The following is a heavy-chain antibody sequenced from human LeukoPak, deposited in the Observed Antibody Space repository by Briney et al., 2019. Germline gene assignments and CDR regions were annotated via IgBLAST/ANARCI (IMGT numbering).Heavy chain of an antibody. D-gene: IGHD3-9*01. CDR2: IYYSGST. CDR1: GGSISSSSYY. CDR3: ARSLHEQRWHYDILTGYYDYFDY. J-gene: IGHJ4*02. Sequence: SETLSLTCTVSGGSISSSSYYWGWIRQPPGKGLEWIGGIYYSGSTYYNPSLKSRVTISVDTSKNQFSLKLSSVTAADTAVYYCARSLHEQRWHYDILTGYYDYFDYWGQGTLVTVSS. V-gene: IGHV4-39*01.